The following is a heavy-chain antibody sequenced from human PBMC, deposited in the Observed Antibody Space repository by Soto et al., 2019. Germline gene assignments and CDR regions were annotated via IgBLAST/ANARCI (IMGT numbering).Heavy chain of an antibody. J-gene: IGHJ4*02. CDR1: GGSVRRGNYY. D-gene: IGHD3-10*01. CDR2: ISNSGRT. CDR3: ARADYATGSYYPDY. V-gene: IGHV4-31*03. Sequence: QVQLQESGPGLVKPSQTLSLTCTVSGGSVRRGNYYWSWIRQFPGKGLEWIGYISNSGRTHYNPSLMSWITTLVDTSKNQFFLELRSVTAADTALYYCARADYATGSYYPDYWGQGTLVTVSS.